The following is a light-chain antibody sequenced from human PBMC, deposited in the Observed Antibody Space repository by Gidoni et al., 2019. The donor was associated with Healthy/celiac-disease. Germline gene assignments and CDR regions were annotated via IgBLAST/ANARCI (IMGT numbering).Light chain of an antibody. CDR1: QSISSY. CDR2: AAS. V-gene: IGKV1-39*01. Sequence: IQMTQSPSSLSASVGDRVTITCRASQSISSYLNWYQQNPEKAHKLLIYAASSLQSGVPSRFSRRGSGTDFTITISSLQPEDFATYYCQQSYSTPSFGPGTKVDIK. J-gene: IGKJ3*01. CDR3: QQSYSTPS.